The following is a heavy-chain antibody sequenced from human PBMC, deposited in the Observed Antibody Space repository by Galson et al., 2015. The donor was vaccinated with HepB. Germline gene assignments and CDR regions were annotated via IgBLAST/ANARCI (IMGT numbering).Heavy chain of an antibody. CDR3: TRLGDLSGYSSK. V-gene: IGHV3-73*01. J-gene: IGHJ4*02. CDR1: GFTFSGSA. Sequence: SLRLSCAASGFTFSGSAMHWVRQASGKGLEWVGRIGSKDHNYATAYVASVKGRFTIPRDDSKSTAYLQMNSLKTEDTAVYYCTRLGDLSGYSSKWGQGTLVTVSS. D-gene: IGHD6-13*01. CDR2: IGSKDHNYAT.